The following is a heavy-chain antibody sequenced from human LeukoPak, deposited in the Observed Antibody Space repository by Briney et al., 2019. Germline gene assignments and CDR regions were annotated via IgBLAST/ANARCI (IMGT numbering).Heavy chain of an antibody. Sequence: SETLSLTCTFSGGSISSYYWSWIRQPAGRGLEWIGRIYTSGSTNYNPSLKSRVTMSVDTSKNQFSLQLSSVTAADTAVYYCARDTYYYDSSGKYYFDYWGQGTLVTVSS. D-gene: IGHD3-22*01. CDR2: IYTSGST. J-gene: IGHJ4*02. V-gene: IGHV4-4*07. CDR1: GGSISSYY. CDR3: ARDTYYYDSSGKYYFDY.